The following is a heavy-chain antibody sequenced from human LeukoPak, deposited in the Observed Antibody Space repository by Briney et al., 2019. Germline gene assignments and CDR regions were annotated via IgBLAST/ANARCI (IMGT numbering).Heavy chain of an antibody. J-gene: IGHJ4*02. CDR2: IGASGNPI. CDR1: GFTFSSFE. V-gene: IGHV3-48*03. D-gene: IGHD2-21*01. Sequence: GGSLRLSCAASGFTFSSFEMTWVRQPPGKGLEWVANIGASGNPIFYADSVKGRFTVSRDNAESSLYLQMNSLRVEDTAVYYCGRKGGAPQGWGRGALGTDSS. CDR3: GRKGGAPQG.